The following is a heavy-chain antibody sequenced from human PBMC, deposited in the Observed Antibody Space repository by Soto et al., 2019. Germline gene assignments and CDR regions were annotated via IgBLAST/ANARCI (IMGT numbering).Heavy chain of an antibody. J-gene: IGHJ4*02. D-gene: IGHD5-18*01. CDR1: GFTFSSYG. V-gene: IGHV3-30*18. CDR3: AKDGGYSYGYLY. CDR2: ISYDGSNK. Sequence: QVQLVESGGGVVQPGRSLRLSCAASGFTFSSYGMHWVRQAPGKGPEWVAVISYDGSNKYYADSVKGRFTISRDNSKNTLYLQMNSLRAEDTAVYYCAKDGGYSYGYLYWGQGTLVTVSS.